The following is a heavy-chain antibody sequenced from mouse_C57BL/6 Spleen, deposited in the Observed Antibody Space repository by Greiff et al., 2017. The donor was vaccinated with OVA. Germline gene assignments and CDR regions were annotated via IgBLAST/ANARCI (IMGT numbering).Heavy chain of an antibody. CDR3: VRHSLNCDGYFDY. CDR2: IRSKSNNYAT. D-gene: IGHD4-1*02. Sequence: EVHLVESGGGLVQPKGSLKLSCAASGFSFNTYAMNWVRQAPGKGLEWVARIRSKSNNYATYYADSVKDRFTISRDDSESMLYLQMNNLKTEDTAMYDCVRHSLNCDGYFDYWGQGTTLTVSS. CDR1: GFSFNTYA. J-gene: IGHJ2*01. V-gene: IGHV10-1*01.